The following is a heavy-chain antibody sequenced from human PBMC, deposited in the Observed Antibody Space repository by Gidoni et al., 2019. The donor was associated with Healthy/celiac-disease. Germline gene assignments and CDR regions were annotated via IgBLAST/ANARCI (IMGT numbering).Heavy chain of an antibody. J-gene: IGHJ4*02. Sequence: EVQLLESGGGLVQPGGSLRLSGAASGFPFSSYAMSWVRQAPGKGLEWVSAISGSGGSTYYADSVKGRFTISRDNSKNTLYLQMNSLRAEDTAVYYCADVVPAAGRTSDYWGQGTLVTVSS. V-gene: IGHV3-23*01. CDR3: ADVVPAAGRTSDY. CDR1: GFPFSSYA. D-gene: IGHD2-2*01. CDR2: ISGSGGST.